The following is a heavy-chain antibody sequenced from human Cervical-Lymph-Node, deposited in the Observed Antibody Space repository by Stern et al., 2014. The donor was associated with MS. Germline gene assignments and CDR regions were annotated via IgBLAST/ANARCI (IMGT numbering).Heavy chain of an antibody. V-gene: IGHV1-2*06. D-gene: IGHD6-6*01. Sequence: QVQLVQSGAEVKKPGASVKVSCKASGYTFSAYYMYWVRQAPGQGLEWLGRINPNNGGTHYAHKFQARVTMTRDTSISTAYMELSRLTSDDTAVYYCARGPTRGEYSTSSVYYYGMDVWGQGTTVTVSS. CDR2: INPNNGGT. J-gene: IGHJ6*02. CDR1: GYTFSAYY. CDR3: ARGPTRGEYSTSSVYYYGMDV.